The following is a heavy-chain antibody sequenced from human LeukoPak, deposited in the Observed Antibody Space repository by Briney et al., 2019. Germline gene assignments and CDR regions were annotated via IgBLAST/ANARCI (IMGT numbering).Heavy chain of an antibody. J-gene: IGHJ4*02. D-gene: IGHD3-16*01. CDR2: INHSGST. CDR3: ARGWASEAFDY. V-gene: IGHV4-34*01. Sequence: PSETLSLTCAVYGGSFSGYYWSWIRQPPGKGLEWIGEINHSGSTNYNPSLKSRVTISVDTSKNQFSLKLSSVTAADTAVYYCARGWASEAFDYWGQGTLVTVSS. CDR1: GGSFSGYY.